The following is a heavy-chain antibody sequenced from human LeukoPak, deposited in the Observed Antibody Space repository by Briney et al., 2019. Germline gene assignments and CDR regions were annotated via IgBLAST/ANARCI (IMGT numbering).Heavy chain of an antibody. CDR3: ARVAIAAAGSPYFDY. CDR1: GDSISSSNYY. CDR2: IYSSGTT. J-gene: IGHJ4*02. Sequence: SETLSLTCTVSGDSISSSNYYWGWIRQPPGKGLEWIGFIYSSGTTNYNPSLKSRVTISVDTSKNQFSLKLSSVTAADTAVYYCARVAIAAAGSPYFDYWGQGTLVTVSS. D-gene: IGHD6-13*01. V-gene: IGHV4-61*05.